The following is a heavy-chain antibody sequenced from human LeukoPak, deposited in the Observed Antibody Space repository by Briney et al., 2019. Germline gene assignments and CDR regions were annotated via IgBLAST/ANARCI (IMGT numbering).Heavy chain of an antibody. J-gene: IGHJ4*02. CDR2: MYYTGGT. CDR1: GGSIGSASSY. CDR3: ASPGGNRWLQFYHFDY. V-gene: IGHV4-39*01. D-gene: IGHD5-24*01. Sequence: PSETLSLTCTVSGGSIGSASSYWAWIRQPPGKGLEWIGIMYYTGGTYYNPSLESRVTISGDTSKNQFSLKLSSVTAADTAVYYCASPGGNRWLQFYHFDYWGQGTLVTVSS.